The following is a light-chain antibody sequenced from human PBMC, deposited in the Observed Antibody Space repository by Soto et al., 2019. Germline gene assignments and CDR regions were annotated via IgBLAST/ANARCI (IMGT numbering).Light chain of an antibody. CDR2: GAS. Sequence: EILSTQSPCTLSLSPGERATLSCRASQSVSSSYLAWYQQKPGQAPRLLLYGASSRATGIPDSFSGSGSGTDFTLTISRLEPEDLAVYYCQQYASWTFGQGTKVDIK. CDR3: QQYASWT. J-gene: IGKJ1*01. V-gene: IGKV3-20*01. CDR1: QSVSSSY.